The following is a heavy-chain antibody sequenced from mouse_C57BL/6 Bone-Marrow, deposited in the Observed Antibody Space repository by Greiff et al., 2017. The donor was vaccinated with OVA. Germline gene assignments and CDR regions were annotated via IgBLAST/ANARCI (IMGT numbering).Heavy chain of an antibody. V-gene: IGHV1-69*01. D-gene: IGHD2-3*01. CDR1: GYTFTSYW. Sequence: VQLQQPGAELVMPGASVKLSCKASGYTFTSYWMHWVKQRPGQGLEWIGEIDPSDSYTNYNQKFKGKSTLTVDKSSSTAYMQLSSLTSEDSAVYYCALYCDWYFDVWGTGTTVTVSS. CDR2: IDPSDSYT. CDR3: ALYCDWYFDV. J-gene: IGHJ1*03.